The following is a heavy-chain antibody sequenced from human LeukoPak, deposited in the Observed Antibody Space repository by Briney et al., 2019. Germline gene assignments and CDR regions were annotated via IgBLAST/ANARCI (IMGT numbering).Heavy chain of an antibody. CDR3: ARDPIVGTTISGYYGMDV. V-gene: IGHV1-2*02. Sequence: ASVKVSCKASGYTFSGYYIHWVRHAPGQGLEWMGWINPKSGGTSYAQKFQDRVTMTRDTSISTAHMELSRLRSDDTAVYYCARDPIVGTTISGYYGMDVWGQGTTVTVSS. CDR2: INPKSGGT. CDR1: GYTFSGYY. J-gene: IGHJ6*02. D-gene: IGHD1-26*01.